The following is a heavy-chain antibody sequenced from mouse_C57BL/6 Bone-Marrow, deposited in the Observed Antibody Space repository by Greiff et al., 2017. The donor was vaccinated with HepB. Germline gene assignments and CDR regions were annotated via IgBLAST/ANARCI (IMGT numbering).Heavy chain of an antibody. Sequence: EVKVVESGGGLVQPGGSMKLSCAASGFTFSDAWMDWVRQSPEKGLEWVAEIRNKANNHATYYAESVKGRFTISRDDSKSSVYLQMNSLRAEDTGIYYCTRGLGGLYYFDYWGQGTTLTVSS. D-gene: IGHD3-3*01. CDR1: GFTFSDAW. CDR3: TRGLGGLYYFDY. J-gene: IGHJ2*01. V-gene: IGHV6-6*01. CDR2: IRNKANNHAT.